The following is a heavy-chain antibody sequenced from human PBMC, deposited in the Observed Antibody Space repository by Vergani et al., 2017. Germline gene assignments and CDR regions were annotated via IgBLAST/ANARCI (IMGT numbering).Heavy chain of an antibody. CDR2: IYYSGSA. J-gene: IGHJ4*02. Sequence: QVQLQESGPGLVKPSETLSLTCTVSGGSISSGGYYWSWIRQHPGKGLEWIGYIYYSGSAYYNPSLKSRVTISVDTSKNQFSLKLSSVTAADTAVYYCAGEGDSPQSFDYWGQGTLVTVSS. D-gene: IGHD5-12*01. CDR3: AGEGDSPQSFDY. CDR1: GGSISSGGYY. V-gene: IGHV4-31*03.